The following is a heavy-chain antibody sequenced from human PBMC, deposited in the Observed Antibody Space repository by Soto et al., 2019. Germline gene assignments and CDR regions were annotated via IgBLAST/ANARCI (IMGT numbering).Heavy chain of an antibody. CDR1: GFTFDDYA. CDR3: AKDRHDFWSGYGMEV. Sequence: EVQLVESGGGLVQPGRSLRLSCAASGFTFDDYAMHWVRQAPGKGLEWVSGISWNRGSIGYADSVKGRFTISSDNAKNPLYLQMKSLSAEDTALYYCAKDRHDFWSGYGMEVWGQGTTVSVSS. CDR2: ISWNRGSI. D-gene: IGHD3-3*01. J-gene: IGHJ6*02. V-gene: IGHV3-9*01.